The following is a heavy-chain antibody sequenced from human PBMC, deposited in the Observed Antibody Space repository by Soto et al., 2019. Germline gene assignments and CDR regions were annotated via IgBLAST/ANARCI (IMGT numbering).Heavy chain of an antibody. D-gene: IGHD7-27*01. CDR1: GLSFSRYW. CDR2: IKEDGTEI. CDR3: VRDGDDSTQTAFDI. V-gene: IGHV3-7*04. J-gene: IGHJ3*02. Sequence: GGSLRLSCETSGLSFSRYWMSWVRQAPGKGPEWVAIIKEDGTEIYYVDSVRGRFTISRDNAKNSLYLQMNSLTAEDTAVYYCVRDGDDSTQTAFDIWGQGTMVTVSS.